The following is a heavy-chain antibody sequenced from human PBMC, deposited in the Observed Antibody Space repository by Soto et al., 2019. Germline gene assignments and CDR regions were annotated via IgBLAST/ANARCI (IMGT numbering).Heavy chain of an antibody. CDR3: ARPLYAYWACAG. CDR2: IYKSGLA. J-gene: IGHJ3*01. V-gene: IGHV4-39*01. CDR1: GDSMTISDFL. D-gene: IGHD2-2*01. Sequence: QLLESGPGLVKPSETLTLSCTVSGDSMTISDFLWGWLRQSPGQGLEWIGGIYKSGLADYNPSLRSRVTVSVDTSKNQLSLDLTSVTAADSAIYYCARPLYAYWACAGWGQGKLVTV.